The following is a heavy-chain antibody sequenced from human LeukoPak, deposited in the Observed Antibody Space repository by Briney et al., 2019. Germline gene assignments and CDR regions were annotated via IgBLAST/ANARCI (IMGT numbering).Heavy chain of an antibody. Sequence: GGSLRLSCAASGFTVSSNYMSWVRQAPGKGLEWVSVIYSGGSTYYADSVKGRFTNSRDNSKNTLYLQMNSLRAEDTAVYYCARVRLGVDEAFDIWGQGTMVTVSS. D-gene: IGHD3-3*01. CDR1: GFTVSSNY. V-gene: IGHV3-53*01. CDR3: ARVRLGVDEAFDI. J-gene: IGHJ3*02. CDR2: IYSGGST.